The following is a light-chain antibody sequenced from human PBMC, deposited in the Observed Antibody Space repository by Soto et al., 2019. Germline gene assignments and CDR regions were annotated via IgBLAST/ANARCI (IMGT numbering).Light chain of an antibody. CDR3: AAWDDSLKGWV. J-gene: IGLJ3*02. Sequence: QSVLTQPPSASGTPGKRLTISGSGGASNIGGKLVNGYQQVPGTAPKLPTYPKNQRPSGVPDRFSVSKSGTSASRAIGGLQSEDEADYYCAAWDDSLKGWVFGGGTKLTVL. CDR2: PKN. V-gene: IGLV1-44*01. CDR1: ASNIGGKL.